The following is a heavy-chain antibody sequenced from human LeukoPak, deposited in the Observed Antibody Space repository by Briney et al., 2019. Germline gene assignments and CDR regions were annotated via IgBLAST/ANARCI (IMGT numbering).Heavy chain of an antibody. CDR1: GFTFGDYY. V-gene: IGHV3-11*01. D-gene: IGHD2/OR15-2a*01. Sequence: GGSLRLSCAASGFTFGDYYMTWIRQAPGKGLEWLSFISSRGDSLYYADSVRGRFTISRDNANNSLFLQMNSPRAEDTAVYYCAREVVIVPDYFYYGLDVWGQGTTVTVSS. CDR3: AREVVIVPDYFYYGLDV. J-gene: IGHJ6*02. CDR2: ISSRGDSL.